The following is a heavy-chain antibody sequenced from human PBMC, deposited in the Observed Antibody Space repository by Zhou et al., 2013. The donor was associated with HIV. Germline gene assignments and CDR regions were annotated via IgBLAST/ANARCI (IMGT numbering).Heavy chain of an antibody. CDR1: GYTFTGYY. CDR3: ARVAGVVYYYYYMDV. D-gene: IGHD3-3*01. CDR2: INPNSGGT. Sequence: QVQLVQSGAEVKKPGASVKVSCKASGYTFTGYYMHWVRQAPGQGLEWMGWINPNSGGTNYAQKFQGRVTMTRDTSISTAYMELSRLRSDDTAVYYCARVAGVVYYYYYMDVWGKGTTVTVSS. V-gene: IGHV1-2*02. J-gene: IGHJ6*03.